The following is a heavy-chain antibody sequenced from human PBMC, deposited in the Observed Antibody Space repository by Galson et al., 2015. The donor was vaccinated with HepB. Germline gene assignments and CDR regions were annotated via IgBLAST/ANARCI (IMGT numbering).Heavy chain of an antibody. J-gene: IGHJ4*02. Sequence: SLRLSCAASGFTFSSYGMHWVRQAPGKGLEWVAVIWYDGSNKYYADSVKGRFTISRDNSKNTLYLQMNSLRAEDTAVYYCARGVVVAAQLDYWGQGTLVTVSS. CDR2: IWYDGSNK. D-gene: IGHD2-15*01. CDR1: GFTFSSYG. CDR3: ARGVVVAAQLDY. V-gene: IGHV3-33*01.